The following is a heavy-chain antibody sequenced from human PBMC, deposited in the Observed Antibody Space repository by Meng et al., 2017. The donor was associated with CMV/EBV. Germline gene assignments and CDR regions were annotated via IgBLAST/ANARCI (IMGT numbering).Heavy chain of an antibody. CDR2: INHSGST. Sequence: QVQQPQWGAGLLKPTETLSLTCAVDGGSSSGYCCSWIRQPPGKGLGVIGEINHSGSTNYNPSLKSRVTISVDTSKNQFSLKLSSVTAADTAVYYCARGVGATGKADYWGQGTLVTVSS. CDR3: ARGVGATGKADY. V-gene: IGHV4-34*01. J-gene: IGHJ4*02. CDR1: GGSSSGYC. D-gene: IGHD1-26*01.